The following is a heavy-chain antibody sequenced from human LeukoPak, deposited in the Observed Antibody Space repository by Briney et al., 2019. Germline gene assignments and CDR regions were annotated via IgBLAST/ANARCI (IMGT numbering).Heavy chain of an antibody. J-gene: IGHJ5*02. Sequence: ASVKVSCKASGGTFSSYAISWVRQAPGQGPEWMGGIIPIFGTANYAQKFQGRVTITADESTSTAYMELSSLRSEDTAVYYCARVFVYSSSWVDPWGQGTLVTVSS. CDR3: ARVFVYSSSWVDP. D-gene: IGHD6-13*01. CDR1: GGTFSSYA. CDR2: IIPIFGTA. V-gene: IGHV1-69*13.